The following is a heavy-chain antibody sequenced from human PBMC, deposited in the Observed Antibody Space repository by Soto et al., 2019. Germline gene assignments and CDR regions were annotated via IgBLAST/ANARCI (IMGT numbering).Heavy chain of an antibody. CDR3: TTEELWFGELLLFDC. V-gene: IGHV3-15*01. Sequence: EVQLVESGGGLVKPGGSLRLSCAASGFTFSNAWMSWVRQAPGKGLEWVGRIKSKTDGGTTDYAAPVKGRFTISRDDSKNTLYLQMNSLKTEDTAVYYCTTEELWFGELLLFDCWGQGTLVTVSS. D-gene: IGHD3-10*01. CDR2: IKSKTDGGTT. J-gene: IGHJ4*02. CDR1: GFTFSNAW.